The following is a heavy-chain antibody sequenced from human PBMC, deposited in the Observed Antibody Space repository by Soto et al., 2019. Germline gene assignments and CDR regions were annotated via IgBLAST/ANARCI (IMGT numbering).Heavy chain of an antibody. CDR2: ISGSGGAT. D-gene: IGHD6-13*01. V-gene: IGHV3-23*01. Sequence: HPGGSLRLSCVVSGFIPSSYAMSWVRQAPGKGLEWVSGISGSGGATSYADSVKGRFTIPRDNSKNTLYLQMNSLSAEDTAIYYCAKDAIMVSSSFNYFDFWGQGALVTVSS. CDR3: AKDAIMVSSSFNYFDF. CDR1: GFIPSSYA. J-gene: IGHJ4*02.